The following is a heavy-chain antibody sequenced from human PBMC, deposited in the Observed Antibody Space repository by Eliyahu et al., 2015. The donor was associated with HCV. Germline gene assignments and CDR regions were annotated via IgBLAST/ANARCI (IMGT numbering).Heavy chain of an antibody. V-gene: IGHV3-66*02. Sequence: EVQLVESGGGLVQPXGSLRLSCAASGFGVTSKYMSWVRQAPGRGLEWVSVVFTGGTTHYADSMKGRSTISRDNSKNTVYLEMSSLRPDDTGVYYCASGAPDTRHGMDVWGQGTTVTVSS. CDR1: GFGVTSKY. D-gene: IGHD2-2*02. CDR3: ASGAPDTRHGMDV. CDR2: VFTGGTT. J-gene: IGHJ6*02.